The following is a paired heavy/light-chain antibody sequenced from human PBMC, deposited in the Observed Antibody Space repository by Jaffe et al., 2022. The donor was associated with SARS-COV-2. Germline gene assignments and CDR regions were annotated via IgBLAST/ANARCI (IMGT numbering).Heavy chain of an antibody. V-gene: IGHV3-49*05. J-gene: IGHJ4*02. CDR3: TSTDFGDYGY. D-gene: IGHD4-17*01. CDR2: IRSKRYGGTT. Sequence: EVQLVDAGGGLVNPGRSLRLSCTGSGFTFGDYTMSWFRQAPGTGPEWVGFIRSKRYGGTTEYAASVKGRFTFSRDDSKSTAYLQMNRLKTEDTAVYYCTSTDFGDYGYWGQGTLVTVSS. CDR1: GFTFGDYT.
Light chain of an antibody. CDR2: GAS. Sequence: ETVLTQSPGTLSLSPGERATLSCRASQSVVSNYLAWYQQKPGQAPRLLFYGASSRATGIPDRFSGSGSGTDFTLTISRLEPEDFAVYYCQQYGSSPFTFGPGTKVDIK. V-gene: IGKV3-20*01. J-gene: IGKJ3*01. CDR1: QSVVSNY. CDR3: QQYGSSPFT.